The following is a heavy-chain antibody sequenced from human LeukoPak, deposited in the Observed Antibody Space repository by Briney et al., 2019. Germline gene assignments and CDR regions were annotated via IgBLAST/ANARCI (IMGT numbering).Heavy chain of an antibody. D-gene: IGHD2-15*01. V-gene: IGHV3-30*18. J-gene: IGHJ4*02. CDR2: ITYGGSNK. CDR3: AKPIGEWWYPFSN. Sequence: PGGSLRLSCAAYGLTFNNSCLHWVRQAPGKGLEWVALITYGGSNKYYTDSVKGRFTISRDNSKNTLYLQMNSLRSEDTAIYYCAKPIGEWWYPFSNWGQGTLVTVSS. CDR1: GLTFNNSC.